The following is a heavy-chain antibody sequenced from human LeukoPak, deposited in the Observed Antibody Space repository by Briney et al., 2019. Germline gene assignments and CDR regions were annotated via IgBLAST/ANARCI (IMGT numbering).Heavy chain of an antibody. Sequence: GGSLRLSCAAPGFTVSSNYMSWVRQAPGKGLEWVSVTYSNGRTYYADSVKGRFTISRDISKNTLYLQMNSLRAEDTAVYYCARVLSGRGSLYDYYYYMDVWGKGTTVTVSS. CDR1: GFTVSSNY. D-gene: IGHD3-10*01. CDR3: ARVLSGRGSLYDYYYYMDV. J-gene: IGHJ6*03. V-gene: IGHV3-53*01. CDR2: TYSNGRT.